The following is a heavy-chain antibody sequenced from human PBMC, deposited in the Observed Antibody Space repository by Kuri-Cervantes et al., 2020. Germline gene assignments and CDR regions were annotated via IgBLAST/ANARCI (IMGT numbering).Heavy chain of an antibody. D-gene: IGHD4-17*01. CDR2: ISGSGGST. V-gene: IGHV3-23*01. CDR1: GFTFSSYA. J-gene: IGHJ3*02. Sequence: GESLKISCAASGFTFSSYAMHWVRQAPGKGLEWVSAISGSGGSTYYADSVKGRFTISRDNSKNTLYLQMNSLRAEDTAVYYCAKMRSGYGDYANAFDIWGQGTMVTVSS. CDR3: AKMRSGYGDYANAFDI.